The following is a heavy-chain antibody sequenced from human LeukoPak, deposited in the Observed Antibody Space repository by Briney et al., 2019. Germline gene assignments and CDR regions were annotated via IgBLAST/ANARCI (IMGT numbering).Heavy chain of an antibody. J-gene: IGHJ4*02. CDR2: IYYSGST. CDR1: GGSISSSSYY. V-gene: IGHV4-39*01. CDR3: ARSRKARMTNRRYYFDY. D-gene: IGHD1-14*01. Sequence: PSETLSLTCTVSGGSISSSSYYWGWIRQPPGKGLEWIGSIYYSGSTYYNPSLKSRVTISVDTSKNQFSLKLSSVTAADTAVYYCARSRKARMTNRRYYFDYWGQGTLVTVSS.